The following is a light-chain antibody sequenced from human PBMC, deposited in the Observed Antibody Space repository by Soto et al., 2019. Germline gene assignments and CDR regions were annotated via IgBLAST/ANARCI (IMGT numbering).Light chain of an antibody. V-gene: IGKV1-5*01. CDR3: QQRGNWL. J-gene: IGKJ3*01. CDR1: QSISSW. CDR2: PAS. Sequence: DIQMTQSPSTLSASVGDRVTITCRASQSISSWLAWYQQKPGKVPKLLVYPASSLQSGVPSRFSGSGSGTDFTLTISSLEPEDFAVYYCQQRGNWLFGPGTKVDN.